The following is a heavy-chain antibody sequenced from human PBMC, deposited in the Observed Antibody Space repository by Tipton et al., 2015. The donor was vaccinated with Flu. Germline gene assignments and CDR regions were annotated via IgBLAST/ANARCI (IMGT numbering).Heavy chain of an antibody. CDR1: GFIFNVYE. J-gene: IGHJ5*02. V-gene: IGHV3-48*03. CDR3: VRGNWFDP. CDR2: ISGSGETI. Sequence: SLRLSCVASGFIFNVYEMNWVRQAPGMGLEWLSYISGSGETIYYADSVKGRFIITRDNAKNSVYLQMNGLRVEDTGTYYCVRGNWFDPWGQGTLVIVSS.